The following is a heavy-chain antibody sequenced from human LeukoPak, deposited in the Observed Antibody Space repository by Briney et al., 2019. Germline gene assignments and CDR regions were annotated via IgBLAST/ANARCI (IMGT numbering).Heavy chain of an antibody. J-gene: IGHJ4*02. CDR3: ARDSDYYEGKQDY. D-gene: IGHD3-22*01. CDR1: GYTFTGYY. Sequence: ASVKVSCKASGYTFTGYYMHWVRQAPGQGLEWMGWINPNSGGTNYAQKFQGRVTMTRDTSISTAYMELSRLRSDDMAVYYCARDSDYYEGKQDYWGQGTLVTVSS. CDR2: INPNSGGT. V-gene: IGHV1-2*02.